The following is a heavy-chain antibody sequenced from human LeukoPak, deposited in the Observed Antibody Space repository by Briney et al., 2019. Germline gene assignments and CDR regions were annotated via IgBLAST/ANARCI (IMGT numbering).Heavy chain of an antibody. J-gene: IGHJ4*02. CDR2: LYPGDPDT. Sequence: GGSLKIHCKGSEYTFTNYWMGWVRHMTGEGLEYMGILYPGDPDTRYSTSLQSQVTSSVDTSISTAYLQWSSLKASDTAMYYCAIRPLRSSGYYFDYWGQGTLVTVSS. CDR3: AIRPLRSSGYYFDY. CDR1: EYTFTNYW. D-gene: IGHD3-22*01. V-gene: IGHV5-51*01.